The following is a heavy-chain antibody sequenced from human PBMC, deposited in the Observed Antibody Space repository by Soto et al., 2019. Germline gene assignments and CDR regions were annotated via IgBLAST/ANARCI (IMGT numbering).Heavy chain of an antibody. V-gene: IGHV4-59*01. D-gene: IGHD6-19*01. CDR2: IHYSGKS. Sequence: SETLSLTCAVSGDSISTSYWTWIRQSPGKGLECIGCIHYSGKSSYSPSLKSRVTMSVDTSKNQFSLKLNSMTAADTAVYYCARVGGSGWNFDSWGQGILVT. CDR1: GDSISTSY. CDR3: ARVGGSGWNFDS. J-gene: IGHJ4*02.